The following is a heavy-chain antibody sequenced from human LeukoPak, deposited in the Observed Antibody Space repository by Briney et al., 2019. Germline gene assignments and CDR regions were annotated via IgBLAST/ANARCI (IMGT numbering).Heavy chain of an antibody. CDR1: GYTFTGYY. CDR3: ARYYLEGRSFDY. D-gene: IGHD3-10*01. V-gene: IGHV1-2*02. Sequence: ASVKVSCKAFGYTFTGYYMHWVRQAPGQGLEWMGWINPNRGGTNYAQKFQGRVTMTRDTSIRTAYMELSRLRSDDTAVYYCARYYLEGRSFDYWGQGTLVTVSS. CDR2: INPNRGGT. J-gene: IGHJ4*02.